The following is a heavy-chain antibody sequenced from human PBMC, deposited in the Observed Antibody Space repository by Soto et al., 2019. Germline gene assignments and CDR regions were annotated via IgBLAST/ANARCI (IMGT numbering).Heavy chain of an antibody. J-gene: IGHJ4*02. D-gene: IGHD2-2*02. Sequence: PGGSLRLSCAASGFTFSSYGMHWVRQAPGKGLEWVAVISYDGSNKYYADSVKGRFTISRDNSKNTLYLQMNSLRAEDTAVYYCAKDHGYQPLLYGLDYWGQGTLVTVSS. CDR3: AKDHGYQPLLYGLDY. CDR2: ISYDGSNK. CDR1: GFTFSSYG. V-gene: IGHV3-30*18.